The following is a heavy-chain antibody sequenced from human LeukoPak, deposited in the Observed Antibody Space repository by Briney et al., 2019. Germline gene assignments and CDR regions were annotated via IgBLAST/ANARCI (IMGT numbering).Heavy chain of an antibody. V-gene: IGHV4-59*12. D-gene: IGHD3-9*01. Sequence: KPSETLSLTCTVSGGSISSYYWSWIRQPPGKGLEWIGYIYYSGSTNYNPSLKSRVTISVDTSKNQFSLKLSSVTAAHTAVYYCASVYYDILTGYLGFDYWGQGTLVTVSS. CDR2: IYYSGST. J-gene: IGHJ4*02. CDR1: GGSISSYY. CDR3: ASVYYDILTGYLGFDY.